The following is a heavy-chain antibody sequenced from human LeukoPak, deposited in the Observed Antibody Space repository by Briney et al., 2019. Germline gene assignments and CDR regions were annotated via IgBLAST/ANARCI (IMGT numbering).Heavy chain of an antibody. CDR1: GFTLSSYA. CDR2: IWYDGSNK. Sequence: GGSLRLSCAASGFTLSSYAMHWVRQAPGKGLEWVAVIWYDGSNKYYADSVKGRFTISRDNSKNTLYLQMNSLRAEDTAVYYCARAHYYGSGRPFDYWGQGTLVTVSS. J-gene: IGHJ4*02. D-gene: IGHD3-10*01. V-gene: IGHV3-33*01. CDR3: ARAHYYGSGRPFDY.